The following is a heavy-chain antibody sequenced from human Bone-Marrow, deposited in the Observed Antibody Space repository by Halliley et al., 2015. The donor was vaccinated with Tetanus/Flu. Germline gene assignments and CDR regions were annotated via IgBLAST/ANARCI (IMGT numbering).Heavy chain of an antibody. Sequence: LRLSCTVSGGSISSGDYYWSWIRQHPGKGLEWIGNIFYSGSTYYNPSLESRLTISVDTSKNQFSLKLSSVTAADTAVYYCARAIVVLTANYFDYWGQGTLVTVSS. D-gene: IGHD2-21*02. V-gene: IGHV4-31*02. CDR1: GGSISSGDYY. CDR3: ARAIVVLTANYFDY. CDR2: IFYSGST. J-gene: IGHJ4*02.